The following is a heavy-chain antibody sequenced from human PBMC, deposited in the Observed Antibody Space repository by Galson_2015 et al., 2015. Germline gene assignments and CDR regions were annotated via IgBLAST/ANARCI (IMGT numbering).Heavy chain of an antibody. Sequence: SVKVSCKASGCTFSSYAISWVRQAPGQGLEWMGGIIPIFGTANYAQKFQGRVTITADESTSTAYMELSSLRSEDTAVYYCARPKLQHNWNYQGGYYGMDVWGQGTTVTVSS. CDR2: IIPIFGTA. CDR3: ARPKLQHNWNYQGGYYGMDV. D-gene: IGHD1-7*01. V-gene: IGHV1-69*13. J-gene: IGHJ6*02. CDR1: GCTFSSYA.